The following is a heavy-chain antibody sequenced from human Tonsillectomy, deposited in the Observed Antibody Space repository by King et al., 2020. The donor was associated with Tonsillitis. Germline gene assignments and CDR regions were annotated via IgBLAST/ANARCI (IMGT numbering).Heavy chain of an antibody. D-gene: IGHD3-16*01. CDR1: GFTFSSYA. J-gene: IGHJ3*02. Sequence: VQLVESGGGLVQPGGSLRLSCSASGFTFSSYAMHWVRQAPRKGLEYVSTISSNGGSTYYADSVKGRFTISRDNSKNTLYLQMSSLRAEDTAVYYCVKDRALVTTGGGAFDIWGQGTMVTVSS. V-gene: IGHV3-64D*06. CDR3: VKDRALVTTGGGAFDI. CDR2: ISSNGGST.